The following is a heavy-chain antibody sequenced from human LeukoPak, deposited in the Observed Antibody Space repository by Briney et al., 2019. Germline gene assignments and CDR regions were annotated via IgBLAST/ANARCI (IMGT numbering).Heavy chain of an antibody. CDR1: GGSFSGYY. J-gene: IGHJ6*04. Sequence: SETLSLTCAVYGGSFSGYYWSWIRQPPGKGLEWIGEINHSGSTNYNPSLKSRVTISVDMSKNQFSLKLSSVTAADTAVYYCARVVVVPAAIGDVWGKGTTVTVSS. CDR2: INHSGST. D-gene: IGHD2-2*02. V-gene: IGHV4-34*01. CDR3: ARVVVVPAAIGDV.